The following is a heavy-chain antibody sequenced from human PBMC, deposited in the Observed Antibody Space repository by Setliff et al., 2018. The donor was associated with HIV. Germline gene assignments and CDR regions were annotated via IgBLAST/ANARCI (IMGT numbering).Heavy chain of an antibody. CDR3: ARDLKQLAPYYYYYYGMDV. CDR2: INHSGST. V-gene: IGHV4-34*01. D-gene: IGHD6-13*01. Sequence: SETLSLTCNVSDVSISGYYWNWIRQPPGKGLEWIGEINHSGSTNYNPSLKSRVTISVDKSKNQFSLKLSSVTAADTAVYYCARDLKQLAPYYYYYYGMDVWGQGTTVTVSS. CDR1: DVSISGYY. J-gene: IGHJ6*02.